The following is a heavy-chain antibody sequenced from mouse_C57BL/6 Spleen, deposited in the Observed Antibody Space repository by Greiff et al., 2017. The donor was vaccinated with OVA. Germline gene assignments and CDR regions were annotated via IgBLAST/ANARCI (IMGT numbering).Heavy chain of an antibody. CDR1: GFTFSDYY. V-gene: IGHV5-12*01. CDR2: ISNGGGST. Sequence: EVQVVESGGGLVQPGGSLKLSCAASGFTFSDYYMYWVRQTPEKRLEWVAYISNGGGSTYYPDTVKGRFTISRDNAKNTLYLQMSRLKSEDTAMYYCARPLTGAATFAYWGQGTLVTVSA. D-gene: IGHD4-1*01. CDR3: ARPLTGAATFAY. J-gene: IGHJ3*01.